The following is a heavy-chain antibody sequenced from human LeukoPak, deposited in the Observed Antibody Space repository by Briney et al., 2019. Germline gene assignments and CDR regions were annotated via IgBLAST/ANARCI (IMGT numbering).Heavy chain of an antibody. J-gene: IGHJ5*02. CDR1: GGSISSGSYY. CDR2: IYTSGST. V-gene: IGHV4-61*02. Sequence: SETLSLTCTVSGGSISSGSYYWSWIRQPAGKGLEWIGRIYTSGSTNYNPSLKSRVTISVDTSKNQFSLKLSSVTAADTAVYYCARGVNVVVPAATYNWFDPWGQGTLVTVSS. CDR3: ARGVNVVVPAATYNWFDP. D-gene: IGHD2-2*01.